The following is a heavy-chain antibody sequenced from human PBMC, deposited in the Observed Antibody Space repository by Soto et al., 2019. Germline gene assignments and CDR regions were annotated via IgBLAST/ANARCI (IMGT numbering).Heavy chain of an antibody. D-gene: IGHD6-6*01. V-gene: IGHV3-23*01. J-gene: IGHJ4*02. Sequence: GSLRLSCAASGFTFGSYAMSWVRQAPGKGLEWVSSLSDSGESTYYADSVKGRLTISRDNSENTLDLQMNGLRAEDTAVYYCARSSLSSKSNFFDYWGQGTLVTVSS. CDR3: ARSSLSSKSNFFDY. CDR2: LSDSGEST. CDR1: GFTFGSYA.